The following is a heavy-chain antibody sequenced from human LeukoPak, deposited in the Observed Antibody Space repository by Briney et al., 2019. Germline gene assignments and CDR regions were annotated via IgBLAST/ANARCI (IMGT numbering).Heavy chain of an antibody. CDR2: ITGNSEYI. CDR1: GFTFSRYS. CDR3: AKTRPLDSSSWSHGDY. Sequence: GGSLRLSCAAPGFTFSRYSMNWVRQAPGKGLEWVSCITGNSEYIFYTDSVKGRFTISRDNSKNTLYLQMNSLRAEDTAVYYCAKTRPLDSSSWSHGDYWGQGTLVTVSS. V-gene: IGHV3-21*04. J-gene: IGHJ4*02. D-gene: IGHD6-13*01.